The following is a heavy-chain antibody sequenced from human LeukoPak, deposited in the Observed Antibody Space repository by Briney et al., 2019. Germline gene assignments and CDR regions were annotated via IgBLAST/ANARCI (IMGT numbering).Heavy chain of an antibody. CDR2: ISYDGSNK. V-gene: IGHV3-30*18. CDR1: GFTFSSYG. CDR3: AKGIPYYDFWSGYYAFDI. Sequence: GGSLRLSCAASGFTFSSYGMHWVRQAPGKGLEWVAVISYDGSNKYYADSVKGRFTISRDNSKNTLYLQMNSLRAEDTAVYYCAKGIPYYDFWSGYYAFDIWGQGTMVTVSS. D-gene: IGHD3-3*01. J-gene: IGHJ3*02.